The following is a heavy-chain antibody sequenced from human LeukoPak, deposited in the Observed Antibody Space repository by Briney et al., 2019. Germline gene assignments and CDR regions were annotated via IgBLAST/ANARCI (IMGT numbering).Heavy chain of an antibody. V-gene: IGHV3-74*01. D-gene: IGHD3-22*01. Sequence: PGGSLRLSCVTSGFTFSSYWMHWVRQAPGKGLVWVSRINTDGSSTDYADSVKGRFTISRDNAKNTLYLQMNSLRAEDMALYYCAKGSTYYYDSSGSVGAFDIWGQGSMVTVSS. CDR1: GFTFSSYW. CDR3: AKGSTYYYDSSGSVGAFDI. CDR2: INTDGSST. J-gene: IGHJ3*02.